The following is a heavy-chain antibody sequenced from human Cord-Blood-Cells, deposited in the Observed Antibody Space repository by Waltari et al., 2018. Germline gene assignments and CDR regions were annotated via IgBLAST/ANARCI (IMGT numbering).Heavy chain of an antibody. D-gene: IGHD2-2*02. V-gene: IGHV1-69*12. CDR1: GGTFSSYA. J-gene: IGHJ5*02. Sequence: QVQLVQSGAEVKKPGSSVKVSCKASGGTFSSYAISWVRQAPGQGLEWMGGIIAIFGTASYAQNCQGRVTITADESTSTAHMELSSLRSEDTAVYYCARAFCSSTSCYRVVWFDPWGQGTLVTVSS. CDR2: IIAIFGTA. CDR3: ARAFCSSTSCYRVVWFDP.